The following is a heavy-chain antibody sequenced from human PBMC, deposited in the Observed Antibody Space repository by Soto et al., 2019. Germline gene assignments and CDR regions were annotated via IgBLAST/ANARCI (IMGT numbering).Heavy chain of an antibody. D-gene: IGHD4-17*01. CDR3: ARRSPGDYDTNYYYYYMDG. J-gene: IGHJ6*03. CDR1: GGFISSYY. Sequence: SETLSLTCTVSGGFISSYYWSWIRQPPGKGLEWIGYIYYSGSTNYNPSLKSRVTISVDTSKNQFSLKLSSVTAADTAVYYCARRSPGDYDTNYYYYYMDGWGKGTTVTVSS. V-gene: IGHV4-59*08. CDR2: IYYSGST.